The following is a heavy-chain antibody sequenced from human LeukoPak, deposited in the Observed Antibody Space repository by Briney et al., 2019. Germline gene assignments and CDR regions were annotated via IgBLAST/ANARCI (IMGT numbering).Heavy chain of an antibody. V-gene: IGHV1-69*05. CDR3: ARRGIFGVVITPFDY. D-gene: IGHD3-3*01. Sequence: GASVKVSCKASGGTFSSYAISWVRQAPGQGLEWMGGIIPIFGTANYAQKFQGRVTITTDESTSTAYMELSSLRSEDTAVYYCARRGIFGVVITPFDYWGQGTLVTVSS. J-gene: IGHJ4*02. CDR2: IIPIFGTA. CDR1: GGTFSSYA.